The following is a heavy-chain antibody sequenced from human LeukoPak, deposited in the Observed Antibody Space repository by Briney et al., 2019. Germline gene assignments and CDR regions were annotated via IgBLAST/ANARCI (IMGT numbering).Heavy chain of an antibody. V-gene: IGHV4-34*01. CDR1: GGSFSGYY. J-gene: IGHJ6*03. D-gene: IGHD2-2*01. CDR3: ARVDRLLPDYYYYYYMDV. CDR2: INHSGST. Sequence: PSETLSLTCAVYGGSFSGYYWSGIRQPPGKGLEWIGEINHSGSTNYNPSLKSRVTISVDTSKNQFSLKLSSVTAADTAVYYCARVDRLLPDYYYYYYMDVWGKGTTVTVSS.